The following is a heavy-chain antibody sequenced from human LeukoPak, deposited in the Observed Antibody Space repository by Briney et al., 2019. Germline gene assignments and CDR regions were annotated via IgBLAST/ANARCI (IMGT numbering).Heavy chain of an antibody. J-gene: IGHJ3*02. CDR1: GFTFSSYG. V-gene: IGHV3-30*18. Sequence: PGGSLRLSCAASGFTFSSYGMHWVRQAPGKGPEWVAVISYDGSNKYYADSVKGRFTISRDNSKNTLYLQMNSLRAEDTAVYYCAKDEAKGDAFDIWGQGTMVTVSS. CDR3: AKDEAKGDAFDI. CDR2: ISYDGSNK.